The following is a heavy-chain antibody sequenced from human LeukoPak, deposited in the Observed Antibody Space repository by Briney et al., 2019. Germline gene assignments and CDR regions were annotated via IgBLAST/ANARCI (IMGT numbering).Heavy chain of an antibody. CDR2: INHSGST. Sequence: PSETLSLTCAVYGGSFSGYYWSWIRQPPGKGLEWIGEINHSGSTNYNPSLKSRVTISVDTSKNQFSLKLSSVTAADTAVYYCARTQSYDILTGYLGFDYWGQGTLVTVSS. J-gene: IGHJ4*02. CDR3: ARTQSYDILTGYLGFDY. D-gene: IGHD3-9*01. V-gene: IGHV4-34*01. CDR1: GGSFSGYY.